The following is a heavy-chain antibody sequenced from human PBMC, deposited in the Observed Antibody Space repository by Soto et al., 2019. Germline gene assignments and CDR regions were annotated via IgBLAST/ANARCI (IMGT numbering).Heavy chain of an antibody. CDR2: IFSGGET. J-gene: IGHJ6*02. CDR3: ARGGSGYYYGLDV. Sequence: EVQLVETGGGLIQPGGSLRLSCAASGFTVSNKYMSWVRQAPGKGLEWISVIFSGGETYYADSVKGRFTISRGNSKNTLYVQMSSLRADDTAMYYCARGGSGYYYGLDVWGQGTTVTVSS. V-gene: IGHV3-53*02. CDR1: GFTVSNKY. D-gene: IGHD3-10*01.